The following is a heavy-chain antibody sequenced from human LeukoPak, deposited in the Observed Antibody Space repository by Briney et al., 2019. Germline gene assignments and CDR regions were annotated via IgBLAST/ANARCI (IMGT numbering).Heavy chain of an antibody. D-gene: IGHD2-15*01. J-gene: IGHJ4*02. V-gene: IGHV1-46*01. CDR3: ARNGADCSGGSCYSRAMGY. Sequence: ASVKVSCKASGYTFTSYYMHWVRQAPGQGLEWMRIINPSGGSTSYAQKFQGRVTMTRDTSTSTVYMELSSLRSEDTAVYYCARNGADCSGGSCYSRAMGYWGQGTLVTVSS. CDR1: GYTFTSYY. CDR2: INPSGGST.